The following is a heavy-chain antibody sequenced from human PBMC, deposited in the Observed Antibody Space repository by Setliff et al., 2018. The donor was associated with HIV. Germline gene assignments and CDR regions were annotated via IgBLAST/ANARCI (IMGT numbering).Heavy chain of an antibody. CDR3: ARGDIVVRSPPFDD. J-gene: IGHJ4*02. Sequence: GASVKVSCKASGGTFSSYAISWVRQAPGQGLEWMGGISPIRGIANYAQQFQGRVTITADKSTSTAYMELSSLRSEDTAVYYCARGDIVVRSPPFDDWGQGTLVTVSS. V-gene: IGHV1-69*10. D-gene: IGHD2-15*01. CDR1: GGTFSSYA. CDR2: ISPIRGIA.